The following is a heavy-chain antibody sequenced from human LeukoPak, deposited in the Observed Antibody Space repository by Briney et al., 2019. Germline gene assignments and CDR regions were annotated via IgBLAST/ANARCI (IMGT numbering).Heavy chain of an antibody. CDR3: ARISSSVLWFGELLSSYYFDY. J-gene: IGHJ4*02. Sequence: SETLSLTCTVSGGSISSYYWSWIRQPPGKGLEWIGYIYYSGSTNYNPSLKSRVTISVDTSKNQFSLKLSSVTAADTAVYYCARISSSVLWFGELLSSYYFDYWGQGTLVTVSS. CDR2: IYYSGST. CDR1: GGSISSYY. D-gene: IGHD3-10*01. V-gene: IGHV4-59*01.